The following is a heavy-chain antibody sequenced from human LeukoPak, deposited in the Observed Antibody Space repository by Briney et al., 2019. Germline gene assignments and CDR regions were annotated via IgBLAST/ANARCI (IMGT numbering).Heavy chain of an antibody. CDR2: IYYSGST. CDR1: GGSISSSSGY. V-gene: IGHV4-39*01. J-gene: IGHJ4*02. CDR3: ARRGMSTSSGYFLFDF. Sequence: SETLSLTCSVSGGSISSSSGYWGWIRQPPGKGLECIGSIYYSGSTYYNPSLKSRVTLSVDASKNQFSLTLRSVTAADTAVYYCARRGMSTSSGYFLFDFGGKETLVTVS. D-gene: IGHD6-19*01.